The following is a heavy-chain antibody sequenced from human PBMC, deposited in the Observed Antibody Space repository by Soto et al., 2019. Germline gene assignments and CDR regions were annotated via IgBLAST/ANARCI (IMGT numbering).Heavy chain of an antibody. CDR3: AREKGRREGNAFDI. CDR2: IWYDGSNK. J-gene: IGHJ3*02. CDR1: GFTFSSYG. Sequence: SLRLSCAASGFTFSSYGMHWVRQAPGKGLEWVAVIWYDGSNKYYADSVKGRFTISRDNSENTLYLQMNSLRAEDTAVYYCAREKGRREGNAFDIWGQGTMVTVSS. D-gene: IGHD1-26*01. V-gene: IGHV3-33*01.